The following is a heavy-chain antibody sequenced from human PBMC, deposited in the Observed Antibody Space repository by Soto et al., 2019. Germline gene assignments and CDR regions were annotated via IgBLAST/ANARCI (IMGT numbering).Heavy chain of an antibody. V-gene: IGHV4-30-4*01. J-gene: IGHJ5*01. CDR3: ATGGYCLTGTCFPNCIDS. CDR1: GASISTVDYF. D-gene: IGHD2-15*01. Sequence: LSLTCSVSGASISTVDYFWPWVRQPPGLALEYIGDIYKITTTYYTPSFESRVAISIGTSKSQVSLPVTSVTAVATAVYFCATGGYCLTGTCFPNCIDSWGQGAVVTVS. CDR2: IYKITTT.